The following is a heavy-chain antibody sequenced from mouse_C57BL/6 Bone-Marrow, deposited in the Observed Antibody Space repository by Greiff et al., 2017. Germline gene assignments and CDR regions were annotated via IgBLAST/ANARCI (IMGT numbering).Heavy chain of an antibody. D-gene: IGHD1-1*01. V-gene: IGHV1-42*01. Sequence: VQLQQSGPELVKPGASVKISCKASGYSFTGYYMNWVKQSPEKSLEWIGEINPSTGGTTYNQKFKAKATLTVDKSSSTAYMQLKSLTSEDSAVYDCARYYGTQDAMDYWGQGTSVTVSS. CDR2: INPSTGGT. CDR1: GYSFTGYY. J-gene: IGHJ4*01. CDR3: ARYYGTQDAMDY.